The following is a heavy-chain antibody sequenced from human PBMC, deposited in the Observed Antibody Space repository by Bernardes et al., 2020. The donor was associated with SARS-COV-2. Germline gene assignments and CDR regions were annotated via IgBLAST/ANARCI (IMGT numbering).Heavy chain of an antibody. V-gene: IGHV3-74*01. CDR2: TNEDGTVT. Sequence: GGSLRLSCAASGFSFSRFWMHWVRQVPGKGLVWVSRTNEDGTVTNYADSVKGRFTISRDNARNTLFLHMNSLRVEDTAVYYCARDVAGKEGLWGKGTLVTVSS. CDR1: GFSFSRFW. CDR3: ARDVAGKEGL. J-gene: IGHJ4*02. D-gene: IGHD2-15*01.